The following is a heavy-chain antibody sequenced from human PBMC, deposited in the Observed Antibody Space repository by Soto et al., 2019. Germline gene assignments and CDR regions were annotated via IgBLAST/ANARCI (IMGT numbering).Heavy chain of an antibody. V-gene: IGHV3-33*01. CDR3: AIPSGLTVTGPDY. D-gene: IGHD6-19*01. Sequence: GGSLRLSCAASGFTFSSYGMHWVRQAPGKGLEWVAVIWYDGSNKYYADSVKGRFTISRDNSKNTLYLQMNSLRAEDTAVYYCAIPSGLTVTGPDYWGQGTLVTVSS. CDR1: GFTFSSYG. J-gene: IGHJ4*02. CDR2: IWYDGSNK.